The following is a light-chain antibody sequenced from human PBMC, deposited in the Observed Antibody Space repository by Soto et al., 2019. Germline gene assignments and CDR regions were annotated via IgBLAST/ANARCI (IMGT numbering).Light chain of an antibody. CDR2: DDS. Sequence: DIQMTQSPSTLSAYVGDRVTITCRASQNITDWLAWYQHKPRKAPELLISDDSTLATGVPSRFTSSGSGTEFTLTVSSLQTDTSSMSVCQEYKTYAFGPWTKVDSK. V-gene: IGKV1-5*01. J-gene: IGKJ2*01. CDR1: QNITDW. CDR3: QEYKTYA.